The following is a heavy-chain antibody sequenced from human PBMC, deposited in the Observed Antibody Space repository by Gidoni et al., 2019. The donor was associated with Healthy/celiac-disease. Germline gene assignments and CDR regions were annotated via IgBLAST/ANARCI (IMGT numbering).Heavy chain of an antibody. Sequence: QVQLVQSGAEVHKPCSSVKVSCKASGRTFSSYANSWVRQAPGQGLEWLGGIIPIFGTANYAHKCQGRVTITADESTSTAYMELSSLSSEDTAVYYGARGIYCSSTSWPSTYYGMDVWGQGTTVTVSS. CDR1: GRTFSSYA. J-gene: IGHJ6*02. CDR2: IIPIFGTA. CDR3: ARGIYCSSTSWPSTYYGMDV. V-gene: IGHV1-69*19. D-gene: IGHD2-2*01.